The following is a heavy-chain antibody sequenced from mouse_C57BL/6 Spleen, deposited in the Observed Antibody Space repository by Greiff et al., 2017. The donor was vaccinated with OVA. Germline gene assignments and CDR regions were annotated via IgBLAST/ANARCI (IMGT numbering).Heavy chain of an antibody. D-gene: IGHD1-1*01. Sequence: EVKLQQSGPELVKPGASVKISCKASGYTFTDYYMNWVKQSHGKSLEWIGDINPNNGGTSYNQKFKGKATLTVDKSSSTAYMELRSLTSEDSAVYYCASPDYYGSSHYYAMDYWGQGTSVTVSS. CDR1: GYTFTDYY. J-gene: IGHJ4*01. CDR3: ASPDYYGSSHYYAMDY. V-gene: IGHV1-26*01. CDR2: INPNNGGT.